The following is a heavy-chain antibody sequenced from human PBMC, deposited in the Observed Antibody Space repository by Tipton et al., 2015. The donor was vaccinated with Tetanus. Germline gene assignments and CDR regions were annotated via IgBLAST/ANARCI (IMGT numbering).Heavy chain of an antibody. D-gene: IGHD3-9*01. V-gene: IGHV4-59*01. CDR3: ARATEHDIMTGYDN. CDR2: IFYAGST. CDR1: GVSISSYY. J-gene: IGHJ4*02. Sequence: LTCTVSGVSISSYYWSWIRQSPGKGLEWIGYIFYAGSTNSNPSLKSRVTISVDKAKNQFSLKLTSVTAADTAVYYCARATEHDIMTGYDNWGPGTQVTVSS.